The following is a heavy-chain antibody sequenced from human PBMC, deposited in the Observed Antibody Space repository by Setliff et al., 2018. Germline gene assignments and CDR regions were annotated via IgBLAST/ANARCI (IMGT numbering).Heavy chain of an antibody. V-gene: IGHV4-59*01. CDR3: AREWNYYDSSGYGYAFDI. J-gene: IGHJ3*02. CDR1: GGSISSYY. CDR2: IYYSGST. Sequence: NPSETLSLTCTVSGGSISSYYWSWIRQPPGKGLEWIGYIYYSGSTNYNPPLKSRVTISVDTSKNQFSLKLSSVTAADTAVYYCAREWNYYDSSGYGYAFDIWGQGTMVTVSS. D-gene: IGHD3-22*01.